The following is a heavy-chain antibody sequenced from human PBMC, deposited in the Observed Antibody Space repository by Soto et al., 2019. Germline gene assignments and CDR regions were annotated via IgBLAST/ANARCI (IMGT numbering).Heavy chain of an antibody. Sequence: SETLSLTCAVYGGSFFGYYWSWIRQPPGKGLEWIGEINHSGDANYNPSLKSRVTVSMDTSKSQFSLSLRSVTAADTAVYYCARGGIAARILDYWGKGTLVTVSS. CDR3: ARGGIAARILDY. CDR2: INHSGDA. J-gene: IGHJ4*02. CDR1: GGSFFGYY. V-gene: IGHV4-34*01. D-gene: IGHD6-6*01.